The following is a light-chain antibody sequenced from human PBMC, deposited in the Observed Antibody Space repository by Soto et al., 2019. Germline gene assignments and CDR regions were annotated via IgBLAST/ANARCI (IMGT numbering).Light chain of an antibody. CDR1: SSDVGGYNY. Sequence: QSVLAQPASVSWSPGQSITISCTGTSSDVGGYNYVSWYQQLPGKAPKLMIYDVSDRPSGVSNRFSGSKSGNTASLTISGLQAEDEADYYCSSYTSSSLYVFGTGTKVTVL. V-gene: IGLV2-14*01. CDR3: SSYTSSSLYV. CDR2: DVS. J-gene: IGLJ1*01.